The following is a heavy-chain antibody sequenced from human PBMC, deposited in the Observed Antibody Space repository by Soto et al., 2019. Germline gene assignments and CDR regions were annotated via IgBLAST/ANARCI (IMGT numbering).Heavy chain of an antibody. CDR2: ISGSAGST. CDR1: GFTFSSYA. V-gene: IGHV3-23*01. Sequence: GGSLRLSCAASGFTFSSYAMSWVRQAPGKGLEWISSISGSAGSTYYADSVKGRFTNSRDNSKNTQYLQMNSLRAEDTAVYYCAKGGYSYGDAFDIWGQGTMVTVSS. CDR3: AKGGYSYGDAFDI. J-gene: IGHJ3*02. D-gene: IGHD5-18*01.